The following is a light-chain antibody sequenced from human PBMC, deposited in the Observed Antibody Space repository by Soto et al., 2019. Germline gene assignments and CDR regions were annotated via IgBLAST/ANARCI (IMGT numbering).Light chain of an antibody. CDR1: QSVSSY. V-gene: IGKV3-11*01. CDR3: QQRSNWPVTS. Sequence: EIVLTQSPATLSLSPGERATLSCRASQSVSSYLAWYQQKPGQAPRLLIYDASNRATGIPARFSGSGSETDITLTINRLEPEDFAVYYCQQRSNWPVTSFGQGTRLEIK. CDR2: DAS. J-gene: IGKJ5*01.